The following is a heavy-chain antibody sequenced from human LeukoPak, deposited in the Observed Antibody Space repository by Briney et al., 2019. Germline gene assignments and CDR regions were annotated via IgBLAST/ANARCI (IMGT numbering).Heavy chain of an antibody. V-gene: IGHV4-61*01. CDR1: GGSVNSGSYY. D-gene: IGHD1-26*01. CDR2: IYYSGST. CDR3: ARAAYSGSYHSDY. Sequence: SETLSLTCTVSGGSVNSGSYYWNWIRQPPGKGLEWIGYIYYSGSTNYNPSLKSRVTISVDTSKNQFSLKLSSVAAADTAVYYCARAAYSGSYHSDYWGQGTLVTVSS. J-gene: IGHJ4*02.